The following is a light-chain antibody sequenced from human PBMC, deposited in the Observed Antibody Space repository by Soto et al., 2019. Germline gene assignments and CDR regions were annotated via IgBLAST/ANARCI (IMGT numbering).Light chain of an antibody. Sequence: QSALTQPASVSGSPGQSITISCTGTSSDVGGYNYVSWYQQHPGKAPKFMIYEVSNRPSGVSSRFSGSKSGNTASLTISGVQAEDEADYYCSSYTGSNIVFGGGTKVTVL. J-gene: IGLJ3*02. CDR2: EVS. CDR3: SSYTGSNIV. CDR1: SSDVGGYNY. V-gene: IGLV2-14*01.